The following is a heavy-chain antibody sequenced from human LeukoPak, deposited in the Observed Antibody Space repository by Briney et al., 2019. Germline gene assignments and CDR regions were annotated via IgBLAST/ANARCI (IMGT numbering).Heavy chain of an antibody. D-gene: IGHD4-17*01. V-gene: IGHV1-18*01. CDR2: ISAYNGNT. CDR3: ARDRGTVTTTYYYYGMDV. J-gene: IGHJ6*02. CDR1: GYTFTSYG. Sequence: ASVKVSCKASGYTFTSYGISWVRQAPGQGLEWMGWISAYNGNTNFAQKLQGRVTMTTDTSTSTAYMELRSLRSDDTAVYYCARDRGTVTTTYYYYGMDVWGRGTTVTVSS.